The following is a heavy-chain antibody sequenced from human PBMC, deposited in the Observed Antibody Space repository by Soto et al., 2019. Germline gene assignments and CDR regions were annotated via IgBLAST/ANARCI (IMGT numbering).Heavy chain of an antibody. CDR1: GFTFSSYA. V-gene: IGHV3-23*01. CDR3: AKDKYCSSTSCYPRFYYYGMDV. CDR2: ISGSGGST. Sequence: GGSLRFSCAASGFTFSSYAMSWVRQAPGKGLEWVSAISGSGGSTYYADSVKGRFTISRDNSKNTLYLQMNSLRAEDTAVYYCAKDKYCSSTSCYPRFYYYGMDVWGQGTTVTVSS. D-gene: IGHD2-2*01. J-gene: IGHJ6*02.